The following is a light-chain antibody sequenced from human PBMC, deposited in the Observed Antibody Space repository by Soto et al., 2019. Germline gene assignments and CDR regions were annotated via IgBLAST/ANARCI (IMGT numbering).Light chain of an antibody. CDR1: QTISNY. CDR2: DAS. J-gene: IGKJ4*01. V-gene: IGKV1-39*01. CDR3: QQVNVYPST. Sequence: DIQMTQSPSSLSPSVGDRVSVTCRASQTISNYLNWYQQKKGKAPNLLIYDASTLHSGVPSRFSGGGSGTDFTLTISSLQPEDFATYYCQQVNVYPSTFGGGTKVDIK.